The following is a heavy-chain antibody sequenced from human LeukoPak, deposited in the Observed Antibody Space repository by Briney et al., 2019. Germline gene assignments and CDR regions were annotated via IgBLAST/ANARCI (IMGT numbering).Heavy chain of an antibody. CDR1: GFTFSSYT. J-gene: IGHJ4*02. V-gene: IGHV3-23*01. CDR3: AEDYYDSSGYYLDY. CDR2: ISGSGIST. Sequence: GGSLRLSCAASGFTFSSYTMSWVRQAPGMGLEWVSAISGSGISTYYADSVKGRSTISRDNSKNTLFLQMNSLRAEDTAIYYCAEDYYDSSGYYLDYWGQGTLVTVSS. D-gene: IGHD3-22*01.